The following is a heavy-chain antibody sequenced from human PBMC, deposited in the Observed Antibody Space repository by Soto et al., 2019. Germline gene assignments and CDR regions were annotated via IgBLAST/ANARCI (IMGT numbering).Heavy chain of an antibody. J-gene: IGHJ5*02. V-gene: IGHV3-30*18. Sequence: QVQLVESGGGVVQPGRSLRLSCAASGFTFSSYGIHWVRQAPGKGLEWVAVISYGGSNKYYADSVKGRFTISRDNSKNTLYLKMNNLRAEDTAVYYCAKDNCISTSCYRLYNWFDPWGQGTLVTVSS. CDR2: ISYGGSNK. D-gene: IGHD2-2*01. CDR3: AKDNCISTSCYRLYNWFDP. CDR1: GFTFSSYG.